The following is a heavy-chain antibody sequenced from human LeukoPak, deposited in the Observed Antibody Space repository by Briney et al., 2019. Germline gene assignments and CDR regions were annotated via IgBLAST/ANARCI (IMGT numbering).Heavy chain of an antibody. Sequence: ASVKVSCKASGYTFAGYYMHWVRQAPGQGLEWMGWINPNSGGTNYAQKFQGRVTMTRDTSISTAYMELSRLRSDDTAVYYCARDPDCGSGSYWGFDYWGQGTLVTVSS. J-gene: IGHJ4*02. D-gene: IGHD3-10*01. CDR2: INPNSGGT. CDR1: GYTFAGYY. CDR3: ARDPDCGSGSYWGFDY. V-gene: IGHV1-2*02.